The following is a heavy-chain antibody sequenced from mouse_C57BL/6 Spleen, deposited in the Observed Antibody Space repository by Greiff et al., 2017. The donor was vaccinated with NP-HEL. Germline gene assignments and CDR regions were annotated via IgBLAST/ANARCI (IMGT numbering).Heavy chain of an antibody. J-gene: IGHJ2*01. CDR3: ARSGEGYLDY. CDR2: INPGCGGT. V-gene: IGHV1-54*01. CDR1: GYAFTNYL. Sequence: QVQLQQSGAELVRPGTSVKVSCKASGYAFTNYLIEWVKQRPGQGLEWIGVINPGCGGTNYNEKFKGKATLTAVKSSSTAYMQLSSLTSEDSAVYCCARSGEGYLDYWGQGTTLTVSS.